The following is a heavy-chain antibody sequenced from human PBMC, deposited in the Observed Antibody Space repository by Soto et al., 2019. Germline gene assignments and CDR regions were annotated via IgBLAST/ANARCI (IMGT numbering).Heavy chain of an antibody. D-gene: IGHD3-9*01. CDR2: ISVSGRTI. CDR1: GFNFKSYE. V-gene: IGHV3-48*03. J-gene: IGHJ6*02. CDR3: ARRDTIYYDAFTGYEEAGMDV. Sequence: VALVESGGDLVRPGGSLTRACAASGFNFKSYEMNWVRQAPGKGLEWISYISVSGRTIYYAASVKGRLNISRDNGNKLVFLQMNSLRAADTAIYYCARRDTIYYDAFTGYEEAGMDVWGQGTTVTVSS.